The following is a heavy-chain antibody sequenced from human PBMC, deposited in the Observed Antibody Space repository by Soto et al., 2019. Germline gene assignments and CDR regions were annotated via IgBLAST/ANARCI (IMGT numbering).Heavy chain of an antibody. V-gene: IGHV1-18*01. CDR3: ARGVPPGIAAAGTLGYYFDY. D-gene: IGHD6-13*01. J-gene: IGHJ4*02. CDR2: ISAYNGNT. Sequence: ASVKVSCKASGYTFTSYGISWVRQAPGQGLEWMGWISAYNGNTNYAQKLQGRVTMTTDTSTSTAYMELRSLRSDDTAVYYCARGVPPGIAAAGTLGYYFDYWGQGTLVTVSS. CDR1: GYTFTSYG.